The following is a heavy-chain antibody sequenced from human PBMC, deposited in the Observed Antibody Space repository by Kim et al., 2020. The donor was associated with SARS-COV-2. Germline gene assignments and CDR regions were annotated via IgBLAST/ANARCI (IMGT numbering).Heavy chain of an antibody. V-gene: IGHV4-39*01. Sequence: SETLSLTCTVSGGSISSSSYYWGWIRQPPGKGLEWIGSIYYSGSTYYNPSLKSRVTISVDTSKNQFSLKLSSVTAADTAVYYCARHHKATWSNRVSQDYWGQGTLVTVSS. CDR1: GGSISSSSYY. CDR2: IYYSGST. CDR3: ARHHKATWSNRVSQDY. D-gene: IGHD2-8*01. J-gene: IGHJ4*02.